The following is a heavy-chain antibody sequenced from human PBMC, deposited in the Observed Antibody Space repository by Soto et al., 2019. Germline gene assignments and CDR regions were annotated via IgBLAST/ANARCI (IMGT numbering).Heavy chain of an antibody. J-gene: IGHJ4*02. D-gene: IGHD5-12*01. CDR2: IYYSGST. V-gene: IGHV4-39*01. Sequence: QLQLQESGPGLVKPSETLSLTCTVSGGSISSSSYYWGWIRQPPGKGLEWIGSIYYSGSTYYTQSLKSRVTISVDTSKNQFSLKLSSVTAADTAVYYCASLVDIVATIDYWGQGTLVTVSS. CDR3: ASLVDIVATIDY. CDR1: GGSISSSSYY.